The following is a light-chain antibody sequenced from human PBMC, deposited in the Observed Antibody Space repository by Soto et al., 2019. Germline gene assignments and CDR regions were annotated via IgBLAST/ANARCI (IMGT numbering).Light chain of an antibody. CDR1: SSNIGNNY. V-gene: IGLV1-51*02. CDR3: GTWDSSLSAYV. J-gene: IGLJ1*01. CDR2: ENN. Sequence: QSVLTQPPSVSAAPGQKVTISCSGSSSNIGNNYVYWYQQLPGTATKLLIYENNKRPSGIPDPFSGSKSGTSATLGITGLQTGDEADYYCGTWDSSLSAYVFGTGTKVTVL.